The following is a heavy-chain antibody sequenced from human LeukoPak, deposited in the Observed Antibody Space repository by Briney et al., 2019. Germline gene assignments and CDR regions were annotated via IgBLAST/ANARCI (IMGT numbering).Heavy chain of an antibody. CDR3: ARESEIAAAGYYFDY. J-gene: IGHJ4*02. D-gene: IGHD6-13*01. CDR2: IYYSGST. Sequence: SETLSLTCTVSGGSISSYYWSWIRQPPGKGLEWIGYIYYSGSTNYNPSLKSRVTISVDTSKNQFSLKLSSVTAADTAVYYCARESEIAAAGYYFDYWGQGTLVTVSS. CDR1: GGSISSYY. V-gene: IGHV4-59*01.